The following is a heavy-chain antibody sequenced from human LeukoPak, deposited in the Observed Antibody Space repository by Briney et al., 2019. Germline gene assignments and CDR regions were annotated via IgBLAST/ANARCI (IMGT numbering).Heavy chain of an antibody. CDR1: GYTFTSYD. D-gene: IGHD6-13*01. Sequence: ASVKVSCKASGYTFTSYDINWVRQATGQGLEWMGWMNPNSGNTGYAQKFQGRVTMTTDTSTSTAYMELRSLRSDDTAVYYCARDKDSSSWPTYYYYYYGMDVWGQGTTVTVSS. V-gene: IGHV1-8*01. CDR3: ARDKDSSSWPTYYYYYYGMDV. J-gene: IGHJ6*02. CDR2: MNPNSGNT.